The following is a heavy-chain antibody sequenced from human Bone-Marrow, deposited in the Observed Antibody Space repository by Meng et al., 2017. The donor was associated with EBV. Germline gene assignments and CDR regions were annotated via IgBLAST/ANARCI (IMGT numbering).Heavy chain of an antibody. Sequence: VQLQESGPGLVKPSGPLPTTVAVSGGSISSSNWWSWVRQPPGKGLEWIGEIYHSGSTNYNPSLKSRVTISVDKSKNQFSLKLSSVTAADTAVYYCARGQSIAVAVSTNYFDYWGQGTLVTVSS. V-gene: IGHV4-4*02. CDR2: IYHSGST. CDR1: GGSISSSNW. D-gene: IGHD6-19*01. J-gene: IGHJ4*02. CDR3: ARGQSIAVAVSTNYFDY.